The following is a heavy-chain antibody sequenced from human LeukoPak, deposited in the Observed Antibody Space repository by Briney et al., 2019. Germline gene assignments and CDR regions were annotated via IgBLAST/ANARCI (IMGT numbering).Heavy chain of an antibody. D-gene: IGHD6-19*01. J-gene: IGHJ4*02. V-gene: IGHV4-59*01. Sequence: SETLSLTCTVSGASISSWYRSWIRQPPGKGLEWIGYSYGSGNTNYNPSLKSRVTMSIDTSKNQFSLKLTSVTAADTATYYCARETSLAGFASGLGFNYWGQGILVTVSS. CDR1: GASISSWY. CDR2: SYGSGNT. CDR3: ARETSLAGFASGLGFNY.